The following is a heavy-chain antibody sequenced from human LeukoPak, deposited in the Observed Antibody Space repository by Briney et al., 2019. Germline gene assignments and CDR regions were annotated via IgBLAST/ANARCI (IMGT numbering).Heavy chain of an antibody. CDR2: ISAYNGNT. D-gene: IGHD3-10*01. CDR1: GYTFTSYG. Sequence: GASVKVSCKASGYTFTSYGISWARQAPGQGLEWMGWISAYNGNTNYAQKLQDRVTMTTDTSTSTAYMELRSLRSDDTAVYYCARTPLLWFGERFDYWGQGTLVTVSS. V-gene: IGHV1-18*01. CDR3: ARTPLLWFGERFDY. J-gene: IGHJ4*02.